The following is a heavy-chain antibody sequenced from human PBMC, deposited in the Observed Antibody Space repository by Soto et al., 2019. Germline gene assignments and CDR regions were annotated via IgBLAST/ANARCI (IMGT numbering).Heavy chain of an antibody. CDR3: ARDTRVPLATAPYYYYVMDV. V-gene: IGHV4-31*03. J-gene: IGHJ6*02. CDR2: IFVSGTT. CDR1: GGSFSSGHSF. Sequence: QVQLQESGPGLVKPSQTLSLTCSVSGGSFSSGHSFWTWIRQHPGKGLEWIGYIFVSGTTSYNPSLQSRVSVSVDTSKNQFSLQLTSVTAADTAVYYCARDTRVPLATAPYYYYVMDVWGQGITVTVSS. D-gene: IGHD2-15*01.